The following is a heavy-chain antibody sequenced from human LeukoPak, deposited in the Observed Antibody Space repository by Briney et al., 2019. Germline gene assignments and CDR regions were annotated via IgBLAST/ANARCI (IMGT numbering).Heavy chain of an antibody. V-gene: IGHV3-30*18. CDR2: ISHDGSKK. CDR3: AKDPYSGSFEYFQH. CDR1: GFTFSSYG. J-gene: IGHJ1*01. D-gene: IGHD1-26*01. Sequence: GGSLRLSCAASGFTFSSYGMHWVRQAPGKGLEWVAVISHDGSKKYYADSVKGRFTISRDNSKNTLYLQMNSLRDEDTAVYYCAKDPYSGSFEYFQHWGQGTLVTVSS.